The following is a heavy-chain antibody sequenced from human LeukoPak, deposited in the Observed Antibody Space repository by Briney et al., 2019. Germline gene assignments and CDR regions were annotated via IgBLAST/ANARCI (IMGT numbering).Heavy chain of an antibody. D-gene: IGHD2-15*01. J-gene: IGHJ6*03. Sequence: ASVKVSCKASGYTFTSYYMHWVRQAPGQGLEWMGIINPSGGSTSYAQKFQGRVTMTRDMSTSTVYMELSSLRSEDTAIYYCARAFRNIVGLADYYYYMDVWGKGTTVTVSS. CDR2: INPSGGST. V-gene: IGHV1-46*01. CDR1: GYTFTSYY. CDR3: ARAFRNIVGLADYYYYMDV.